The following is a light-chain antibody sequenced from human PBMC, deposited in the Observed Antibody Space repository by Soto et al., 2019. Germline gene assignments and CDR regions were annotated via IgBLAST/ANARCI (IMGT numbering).Light chain of an antibody. V-gene: IGLV1-40*01. CDR2: GNS. CDR3: QSYDSSLSGVV. J-gene: IGLJ2*01. CDR1: SSIIGAGYD. Sequence: QLVLTQPPSVSGAPGQRVTISCTGSSSIIGAGYDVHWYQQLPGTAPKLLIYGNSNRPSGVPDRFSGSKSGTSASLAITGLQAEDDADYYYQSYDSSLSGVVFGGGTKVTVL.